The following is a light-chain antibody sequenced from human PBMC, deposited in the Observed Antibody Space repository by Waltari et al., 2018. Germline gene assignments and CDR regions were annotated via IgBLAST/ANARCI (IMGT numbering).Light chain of an antibody. J-gene: IGLJ3*02. CDR2: RNK. CDR3: AAWDDSLSGWV. CDR1: RSNIGSNY. V-gene: IGLV1-47*01. Sequence: QSVLTQPPSASGTPGQRVTISCSGSRSNIGSNYVFWYQQVPGTAPILLIFRNKQPPSGVADRFSGSKSGTSASLAISGLRSEDEADYYCAAWDDSLSGWVFGAGTKLTV.